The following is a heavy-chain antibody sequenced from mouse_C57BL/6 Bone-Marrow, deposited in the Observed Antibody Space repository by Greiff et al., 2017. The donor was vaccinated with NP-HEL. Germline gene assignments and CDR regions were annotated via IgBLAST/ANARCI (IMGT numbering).Heavy chain of an antibody. CDR2: IYPRSGNT. V-gene: IGHV1-81*01. CDR1: GYTFTSYG. D-gene: IGHD2-3*01. CDR3: ARSDGYPPFAY. J-gene: IGHJ3*01. Sequence: SGAELARPGASVKLSCKASGYTFTSYGISWVKQRTGQGLEWIGEIYPRSGNTYYNEKFKGKATLTADKSSSTAYMELRSLTSEDSAVYFCARSDGYPPFAYWGQGTLVTVSA.